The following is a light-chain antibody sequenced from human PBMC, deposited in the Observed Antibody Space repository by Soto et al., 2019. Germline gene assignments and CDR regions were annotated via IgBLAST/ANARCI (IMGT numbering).Light chain of an antibody. Sequence: QSVLTQPASVSGSPGQSITISCTGTSSDVGAYKYVSWYQQHPGKAPKVMIYEVSNRPSGVSNRFSGSKSGNTASLTISGLQAEDEADYFCSSYSISTAYLFGTGTKVTVL. CDR2: EVS. CDR1: SSDVGAYKY. CDR3: SSYSISTAYL. J-gene: IGLJ1*01. V-gene: IGLV2-14*01.